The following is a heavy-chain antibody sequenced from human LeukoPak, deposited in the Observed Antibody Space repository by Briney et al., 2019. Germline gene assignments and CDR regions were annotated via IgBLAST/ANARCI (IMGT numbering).Heavy chain of an antibody. CDR1: GGTISSYH. V-gene: IGHV4-59*01. CDR3: ARGNSGYDYAFDI. D-gene: IGHD5-12*01. CDR2: IYSSGST. J-gene: IGHJ3*02. Sequence: SETLSLTCTVSGGTISSYHWSWIRQPPGKGLQWIGFIYSSGSTNYNPSLKSRVTISLDTSKNQFSLRVRSVTSADTAVYYCARGNSGYDYAFDIWGQGTMVTVSS.